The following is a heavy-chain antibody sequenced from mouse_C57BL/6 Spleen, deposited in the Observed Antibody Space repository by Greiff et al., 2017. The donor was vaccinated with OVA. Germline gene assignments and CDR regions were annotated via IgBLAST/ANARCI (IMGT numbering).Heavy chain of an antibody. V-gene: IGHV2-3*01. Sequence: VQVVESGPGLVAPSQSLSITCTVSGFSLTSYGVSWVRQPPGKGLEWLGVIWGDGSTNYHSALISRLSISKDNSKSQVFLKLNSLQTEDTATYYCASITTVVSYYAMDYWGQGTSVTVSS. CDR2: IWGDGST. CDR3: ASITTVVSYYAMDY. J-gene: IGHJ4*01. D-gene: IGHD1-1*01. CDR1: GFSLTSYG.